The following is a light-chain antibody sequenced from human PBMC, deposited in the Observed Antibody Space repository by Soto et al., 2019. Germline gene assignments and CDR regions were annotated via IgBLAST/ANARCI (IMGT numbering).Light chain of an antibody. CDR1: QTISSY. Sequence: DIQMTQSPSSLSASVGDRVTITCRPRQTISSYLNWYQQKPGKPPKLLIYAASSLQTGVPSRFSGSGSGTDFTLTISSLQPEDFATYFCQQSYITPWTFGQGTKVDIK. J-gene: IGKJ1*01. CDR3: QQSYITPWT. V-gene: IGKV1-39*01. CDR2: AAS.